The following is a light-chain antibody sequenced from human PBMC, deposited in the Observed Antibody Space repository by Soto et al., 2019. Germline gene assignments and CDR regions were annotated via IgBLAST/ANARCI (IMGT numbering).Light chain of an antibody. V-gene: IGLV2-14*01. CDR2: EVT. CDR3: SSYTGSNIVV. J-gene: IGLJ2*01. Sequence: QSALTQPASVSGSPGQSITISCTGTSSDVGAYDFVSWYQQHPGKAPKLMIYEVTNRPSGVSNRFSGSKSGNTASLTISGLQAEDEADYYCSSYTGSNIVVFGGGTQLTVL. CDR1: SSDVGAYDF.